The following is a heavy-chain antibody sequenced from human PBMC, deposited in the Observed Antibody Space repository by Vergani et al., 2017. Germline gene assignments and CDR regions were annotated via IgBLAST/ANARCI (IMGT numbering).Heavy chain of an antibody. CDR3: ARARGAVAGYFDY. CDR1: GGSFSAYY. V-gene: IGHV4-34*01. Sequence: QVQLQQWGTGLLKPSETLSLTCGVYGGSFSAYYWSWIRQPPGKGLEWIGEINDSGSTNYNPSLKSRATISVDTSKKQFSLKLNSVIAADTAVYYCARARGAVAGYFDYWGQGTLVTVSS. J-gene: IGHJ4*02. D-gene: IGHD6-19*01. CDR2: INDSGST.